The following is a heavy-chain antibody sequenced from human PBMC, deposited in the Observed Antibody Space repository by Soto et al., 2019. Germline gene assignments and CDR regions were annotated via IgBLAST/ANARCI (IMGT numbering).Heavy chain of an antibody. V-gene: IGHV4-59*08. Sequence: QVQLQESGPGLVKPSETLSLTCTVSGGSIGTYYWSWIRQPPGKGLEWIGYINYRGNTDYNPSLKRRGSRALDAATDQFSRKLSSVPAADTAVYYCERHPGYSDNSAGYTPYYFGEWGQGILVTASS. J-gene: IGHJ4*02. CDR2: INYRGNT. CDR3: ERHPGYSDNSAGYTPYYFGE. CDR1: GGSIGTYY. D-gene: IGHD3-9*01.